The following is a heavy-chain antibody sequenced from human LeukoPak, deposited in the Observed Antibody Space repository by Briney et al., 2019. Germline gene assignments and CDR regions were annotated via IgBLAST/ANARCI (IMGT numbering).Heavy chain of an antibody. CDR2: IKQDGSEQ. D-gene: IGHD1-26*01. CDR1: GFTFTAYW. J-gene: IGHJ6*03. CDR3: ARAYSVKYGLGYYYMDV. Sequence: GGSLRLSCAASGFTFTAYWMSWVRQAPGRGLEWVANIKQDGSEQLYVDSVKGRFTISRDNAKNSLYLQMDSLRAEDMAVYYCARAYSVKYGLGYYYMDVWGKGTTVTISS. V-gene: IGHV3-7*01.